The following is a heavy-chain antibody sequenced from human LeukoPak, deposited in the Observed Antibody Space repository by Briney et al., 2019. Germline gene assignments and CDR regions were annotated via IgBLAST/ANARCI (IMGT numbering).Heavy chain of an antibody. J-gene: IGHJ3*02. D-gene: IGHD3-10*01. CDR3: FGSGSGGFDI. V-gene: IGHV1-2*02. CDR2: INPNSGGT. Sequence: ASVKVSCKASGYTFTGHYMHWVRQAPGQGLEWVGWINPNSGGTNYAQSFQGRVTMTRDTSIGTAYMELYSLRSDDTAVYYCFGSGSGGFDIWGQGTMVTVSS. CDR1: GYTFTGHY.